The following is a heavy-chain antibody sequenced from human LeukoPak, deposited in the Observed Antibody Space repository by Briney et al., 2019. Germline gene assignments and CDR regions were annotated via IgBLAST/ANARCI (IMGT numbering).Heavy chain of an antibody. Sequence: SETLSLTCAVYGGSFSGYYWSWIRQPPGKGLEWIGEINHSGSTNYNPSLKSRVTISVDTSKNQFSLRLSSVTAADTAVYYCARVVTLELRRGTPYYFDYWGQGTLVTVSS. CDR1: GGSFSGYY. CDR3: ARVVTLELRRGTPYYFDY. V-gene: IGHV4-34*01. D-gene: IGHD1-7*01. J-gene: IGHJ4*02. CDR2: INHSGST.